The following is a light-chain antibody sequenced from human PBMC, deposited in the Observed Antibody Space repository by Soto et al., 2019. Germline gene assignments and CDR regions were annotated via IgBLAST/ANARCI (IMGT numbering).Light chain of an antibody. J-gene: IGKJ2*01. V-gene: IGKV3-11*01. CDR2: DAS. Sequence: EIVLTQSPATLSLSPGESATLSCRASQSVFTNLAWYKQQPGQPPRLLIYDASNRATGIRARFSGSGSGTDFTLPITSLDPEDFAIYYCQHRTNSPSYVYTFGQGTKLEIK. CDR1: QSVFTN. CDR3: QHRTNSPSYVYT.